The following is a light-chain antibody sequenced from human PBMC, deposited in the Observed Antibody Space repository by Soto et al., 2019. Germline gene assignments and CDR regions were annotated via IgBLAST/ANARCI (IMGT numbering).Light chain of an antibody. Sequence: SYELTQPPSVSVSPGQTARITCSGDALARRYVYWYQQKSGQAPVLVIYDDSKRLSGIPERFSGSNSGTMATLIISGAQVEDEADYYCYSTDTSNNHMGFGGGTKLTVL. CDR1: ALARRY. CDR2: DDS. V-gene: IGLV3-10*01. CDR3: YSTDTSNNHMG. J-gene: IGLJ2*01.